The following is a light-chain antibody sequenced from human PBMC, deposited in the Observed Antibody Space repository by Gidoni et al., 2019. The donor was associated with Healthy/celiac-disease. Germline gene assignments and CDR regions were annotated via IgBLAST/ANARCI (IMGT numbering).Light chain of an antibody. CDR1: QSISSW. J-gene: IGKJ5*01. CDR2: KAS. V-gene: IGKV1-5*03. Sequence: DIQMTQSPSTLSASVGDRVTITCRASQSISSWLAWYQQKPGKAPKLLIYKASSLESGVPSRFSGSGSGTEFTLTISSLQPDDFVTYYCQQYNSYSPAITFGQGTRLEIK. CDR3: QQYNSYSPAIT.